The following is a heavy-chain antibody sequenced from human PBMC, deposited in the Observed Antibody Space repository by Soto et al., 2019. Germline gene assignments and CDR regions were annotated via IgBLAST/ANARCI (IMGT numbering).Heavy chain of an antibody. J-gene: IGHJ4*02. CDR1: GLTVSGKKY. V-gene: IGHV3-66*01. CDR2: LYDVDGS. Sequence: GGSLRLSCAASGLTVSGKKYVAWVRQAPGKGLEWVSALYDVDGSFYSDSVKGRFTTSSDSSKNSLYLQMNSLRAEDTAVYYCARDAELDGYLLWGQGTLVTVSS. CDR3: ARDAELDGYLL. D-gene: IGHD5-12*01.